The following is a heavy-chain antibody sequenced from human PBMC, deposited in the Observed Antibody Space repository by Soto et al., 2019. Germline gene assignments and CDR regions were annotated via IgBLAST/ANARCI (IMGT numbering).Heavy chain of an antibody. CDR3: AKSGGSGRSFYYYAMDV. D-gene: IGHD6-19*01. Sequence: GGSLRLSCAASEFPFSTYWMSWVRQAPGKGLQWVANINQDGSEKYYVDSVKGRFTISRDNAKNSLYLQVIGLRAEDTAVYYCAKSGGSGRSFYYYAMDVWGQGTTVTVSS. V-gene: IGHV3-7*01. CDR1: EFPFSTYW. CDR2: INQDGSEK. J-gene: IGHJ6*02.